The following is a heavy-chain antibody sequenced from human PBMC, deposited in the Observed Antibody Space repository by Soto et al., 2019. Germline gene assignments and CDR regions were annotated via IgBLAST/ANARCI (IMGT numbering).Heavy chain of an antibody. CDR3: ARDLGGWPDY. J-gene: IGHJ4*02. Sequence: ASVKVSCKASGYTFTSYDINWVRQATGQGLEWMGWMNANSGNTGYAQKFQGRVTMTRDTSTSTAYMELSSLRSEDTAVYYCARDLGGWPDYWGQGTLVTVSS. CDR2: MNANSGNT. D-gene: IGHD2-15*01. CDR1: GYTFTSYD. V-gene: IGHV1-8*01.